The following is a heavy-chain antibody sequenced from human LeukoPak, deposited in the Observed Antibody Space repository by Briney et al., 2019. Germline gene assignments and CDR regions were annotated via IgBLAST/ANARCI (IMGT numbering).Heavy chain of an antibody. CDR1: GGTFSSYA. Sequence: ASVKVSCKASGGTFSSYAISWVRQAPGQGLEWMGGIIPIFGTANYAQKFQGRVTITADESTSTAYMELSSLRSEDTAVYYRARGGGDILTGRWYFDYWGQGTLVTVSS. CDR3: ARGGGDILTGRWYFDY. D-gene: IGHD3-9*01. V-gene: IGHV1-69*13. J-gene: IGHJ4*02. CDR2: IIPIFGTA.